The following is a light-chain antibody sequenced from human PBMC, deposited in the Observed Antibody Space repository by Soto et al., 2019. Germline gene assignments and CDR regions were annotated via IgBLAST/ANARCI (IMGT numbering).Light chain of an antibody. CDR3: QVWDITTDHYV. V-gene: IGLV3-21*04. CDR1: NIGSKR. Sequence: SYELTQPPSVSVAPEKTARLTCGGDNIGSKRVHWYRQKPGQAPVLVIYYDSDQPSGIPERFSGSNSGNTATLTINRVEAGDEADYYCQVWDITTDHYVFGTGTKLTVL. J-gene: IGLJ1*01. CDR2: YDS.